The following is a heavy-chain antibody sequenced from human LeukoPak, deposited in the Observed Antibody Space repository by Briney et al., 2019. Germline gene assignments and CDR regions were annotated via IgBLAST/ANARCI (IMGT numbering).Heavy chain of an antibody. CDR3: ATAFHGDYGMDV. CDR2: ISAYNDHT. CDR1: GYTFTSHG. V-gene: IGHV1-18*04. Sequence: ASEKVSRKDSGYTFTSHGFNWVRLAPGPGIEWMGLISAYNDHTNYAQKPQGRVTMTTDTTTSPDYMELRSLRSDDTSVDYCATAFHGDYGMDVWGKGTTVTVSS. D-gene: IGHD2-8*01. J-gene: IGHJ6*04.